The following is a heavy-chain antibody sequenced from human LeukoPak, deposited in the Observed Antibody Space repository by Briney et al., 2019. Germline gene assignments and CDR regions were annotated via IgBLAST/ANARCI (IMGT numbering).Heavy chain of an antibody. CDR1: GFTFSSYA. CDR3: AKVTGVVRASDAFDI. J-gene: IGHJ3*02. V-gene: IGHV3-23*01. D-gene: IGHD3-22*01. CDR2: ISGSGGST. Sequence: GGSLRLSCAASGFTFSSYAMSWDRQAPGKGLEWVSAISGSGGSTYYADSVKGRFTISRDNSKNTLYLQMNSLRAEDTAVYYCAKVTGVVRASDAFDIWGQGTMVTVSS.